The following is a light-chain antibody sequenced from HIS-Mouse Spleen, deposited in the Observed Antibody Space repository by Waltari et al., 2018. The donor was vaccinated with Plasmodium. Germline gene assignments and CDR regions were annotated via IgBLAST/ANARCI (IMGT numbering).Light chain of an antibody. CDR1: QSVSSN. CDR2: GAP. Sequence: EIVMTQSPATLSVSPGDRATLSCSASQSVSSNLAWYQQKAGQAPRLLIYGAPTSATGIPARFSGSGSGTEFTLTISSLQSEDFAVYYCQQYNNWSFTFGPGTKVDIK. J-gene: IGKJ3*01. V-gene: IGKV3-15*01. CDR3: QQYNNWSFT.